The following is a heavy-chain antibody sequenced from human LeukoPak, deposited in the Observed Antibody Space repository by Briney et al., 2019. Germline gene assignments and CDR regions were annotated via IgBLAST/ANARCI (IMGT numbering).Heavy chain of an antibody. J-gene: IGHJ4*02. Sequence: PSETLSLTCTVSGGSISSYYWSWIRQPPGKGLEWIGYIYYSGSTNYNPSLKSRVTISVDTSKNQFSLKLSSVTAADTAAYYCAAIAARHYPDYWGQGTLVTVSS. CDR1: GGSISSYY. D-gene: IGHD6-6*01. CDR3: AAIAARHYPDY. CDR2: IYYSGST. V-gene: IGHV4-59*01.